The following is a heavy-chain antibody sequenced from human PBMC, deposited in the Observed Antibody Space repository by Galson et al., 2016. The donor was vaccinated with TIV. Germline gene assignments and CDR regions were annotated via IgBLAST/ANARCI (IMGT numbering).Heavy chain of an antibody. CDR3: ARERRHCGGNCYLSYYFGMDV. Sequence: SLRLSCAASGFSVSDNYINWVRQAPGKGLEWVSIFSNSDYTNYADSVKGRFTISRDNSKNTVYLHMSRLRAEDTAVYYRARERRHCGGNCYLSYYFGMDVWGQGTTVTVSS. CDR2: FSNSDYT. J-gene: IGHJ6*02. CDR1: GFSVSDNY. D-gene: IGHD2-21*01. V-gene: IGHV3-66*03.